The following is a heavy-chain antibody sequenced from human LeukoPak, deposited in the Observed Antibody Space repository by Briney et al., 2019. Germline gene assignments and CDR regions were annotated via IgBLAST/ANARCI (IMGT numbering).Heavy chain of an antibody. D-gene: IGHD1-26*01. CDR1: GYSLSELS. V-gene: IGHV1-24*01. CDR3: ATEKDLLLDS. CDR2: FDRGDDEI. J-gene: IGHJ5*01. Sequence: GSLKVSCTVSGYSLSELSTHWVRQAPGQGLEWMGGFDRGDDEIIYAQKFQGRVTMTEDTSTDTAYLELSSLKSEDTAVYFCATEKDLLLDSWGQGTPVTVSS.